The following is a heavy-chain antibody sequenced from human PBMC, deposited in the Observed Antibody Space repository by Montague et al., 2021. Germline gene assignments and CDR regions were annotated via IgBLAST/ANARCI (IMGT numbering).Heavy chain of an antibody. D-gene: IGHD6-19*01. J-gene: IGHJ4*02. CDR3: ARGQWLVPYYLDS. V-gene: IGHV4-61*01. CDR1: GGSVSTGNYY. Sequence: ETLSLTCNVSGGSVSTGNYYWTWIRQPPGKELEWIGYIYYTGSSKYNPSLESRVTISISTSKRQFTLKLSSVTAADTAVYYCARGQWLVPYYLDSWGQGTLVTVSS. CDR2: IYYTGSS.